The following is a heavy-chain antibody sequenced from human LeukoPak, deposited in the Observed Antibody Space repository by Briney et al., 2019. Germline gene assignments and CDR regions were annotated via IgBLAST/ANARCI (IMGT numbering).Heavy chain of an antibody. Sequence: SETLSLTCAVYGGSFSGYYWSWIRQPPGKGLEWIGEINHSGSTNYNPSLKSRVTISVDTSQNQFSLKLSSVTAADTAVYYCARGGYCSGGSCYFDYWGQGTLVTVSS. J-gene: IGHJ4*02. CDR2: INHSGST. CDR1: GGSFSGYY. V-gene: IGHV4-34*01. D-gene: IGHD2-15*01. CDR3: ARGGYCSGGSCYFDY.